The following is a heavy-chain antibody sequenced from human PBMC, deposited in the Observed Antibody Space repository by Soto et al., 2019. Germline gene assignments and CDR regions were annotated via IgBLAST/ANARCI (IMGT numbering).Heavy chain of an antibody. CDR3: ARGRGSGYSSSWYDAFDI. CDR2: IIPIFGTA. Sequence: ASVKVSCKASGGTFSSYAISWVGQAPGQGLEWMGGIIPIFGTANYAQKFQGRVTITADESTSTAYMELSSLRSEDTAVYYCARGRGSGYSSSWYDAFDIWGQGTMVTVSS. D-gene: IGHD6-13*01. CDR1: GGTFSSYA. J-gene: IGHJ3*02. V-gene: IGHV1-69*13.